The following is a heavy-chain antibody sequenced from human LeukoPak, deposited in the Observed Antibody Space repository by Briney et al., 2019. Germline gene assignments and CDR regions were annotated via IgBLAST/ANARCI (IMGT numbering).Heavy chain of an antibody. D-gene: IGHD3-10*01. Sequence: SGPALVKPTQPLTLTCTFSGFSLSTSGMRASWIRQLPGKAREWLARIDWDDDKFYSTSLKTRLTISNDTSKNHVVLTITNMDPVDTATYYCARHGSGSYHYFDYWGQGTLVTVSS. CDR1: GFSLSTSGMR. V-gene: IGHV2-70D*14. J-gene: IGHJ4*02. CDR2: IDWDDDK. CDR3: ARHGSGSYHYFDY.